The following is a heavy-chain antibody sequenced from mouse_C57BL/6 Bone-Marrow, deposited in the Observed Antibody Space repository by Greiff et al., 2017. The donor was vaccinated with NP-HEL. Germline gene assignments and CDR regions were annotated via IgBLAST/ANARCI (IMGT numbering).Heavy chain of an antibody. CDR2: IRSKSNNYAT. CDR1: GFSFNTYA. CDR3: VRELYSNYEYFDV. V-gene: IGHV10-1*01. J-gene: IGHJ1*03. D-gene: IGHD2-5*01. Sequence: EVKLVESGGGLVQPKGSLKLSCAASGFSFNTYAMNWVRQAPGKGLEWVARIRSKSNNYATYYADSVKDRFTISRDDSESMLYLQMNNLKTEDTAMYYCVRELYSNYEYFDVWGTGTTVTVSS.